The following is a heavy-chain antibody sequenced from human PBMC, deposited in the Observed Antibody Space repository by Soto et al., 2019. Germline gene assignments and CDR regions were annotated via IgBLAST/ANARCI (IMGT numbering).Heavy chain of an antibody. CDR1: GFTFRDYY. CDR2: ISSGGSSK. J-gene: IGHJ6*02. V-gene: IGHV3-11*01. D-gene: IGHD2-15*01. Sequence: QEQLVESGGGLVKPGGSLRLSCEASGFTFRDYYMSWIRQAPGKGLEWISYISSGGSSKFYTESVKGRFTISRDIAKNSLYLQMDGLRVEDTGVYFCARRGPLNNIEVVPDYFGLDVWGQGTTVPVSS. CDR3: ARRGPLNNIEVVPDYFGLDV.